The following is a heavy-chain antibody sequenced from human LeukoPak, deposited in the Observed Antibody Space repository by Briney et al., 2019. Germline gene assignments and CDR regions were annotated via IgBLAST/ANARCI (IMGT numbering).Heavy chain of an antibody. CDR1: GGSISSSSYY. D-gene: IGHD4/OR15-4a*01. CDR3: ARHHKRGRSRDYIDY. CDR2: IYYSGST. Sequence: SETLSLTCTVSGGSISSSSYYWGWIRQPPGKGLEWIGSIYYSGSTYYNPSLKSRVTISVDTSKNQFSLKLSSVTAADTAVYYCARHHKRGRSRDYIDYWGQGTLVTVSS. V-gene: IGHV4-39*01. J-gene: IGHJ4*02.